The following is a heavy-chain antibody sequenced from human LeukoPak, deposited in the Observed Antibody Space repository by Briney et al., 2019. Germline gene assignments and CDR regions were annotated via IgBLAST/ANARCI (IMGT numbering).Heavy chain of an antibody. J-gene: IGHJ6*02. D-gene: IGHD2-2*01. CDR1: GYTFTGYY. CDR2: INPNSGGT. CDR3: ARDHCTSSGCYEYYYYGMDV. V-gene: IGHV1-2*02. Sequence: GASVKVSCKASGYTFTGYYMHWVRQAPGQGLEWMGWINPNSGGTNSAQKFQGRVTMTRDTSVSTAYMELSRLRSDDTAVYYCARDHCTSSGCYEYYYYGMDVWGQGTTVTVSS.